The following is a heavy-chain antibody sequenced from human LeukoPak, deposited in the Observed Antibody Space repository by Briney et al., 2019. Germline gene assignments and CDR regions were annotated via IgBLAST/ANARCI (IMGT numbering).Heavy chain of an antibody. V-gene: IGHV4-30-4*07. J-gene: IGHJ3*02. CDR1: GGSISSGGYS. Sequence: PSETLSLTCAVSGGSISSGGYSWSWIRQPPGKGLEWIGYIYYSGSTYYNLSLKSRVTISVDTSKNQFSLKLSSVTAADTAVYYCARRSSAFDIWGQGTMVTVSS. CDR2: IYYSGST. CDR3: ARRSSAFDI.